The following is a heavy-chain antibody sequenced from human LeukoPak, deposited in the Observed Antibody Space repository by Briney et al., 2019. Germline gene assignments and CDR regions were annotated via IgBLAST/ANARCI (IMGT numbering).Heavy chain of an antibody. CDR1: GFTFSSHS. CDR2: ISSSSNYI. V-gene: IGHV3-21*01. Sequence: GGSLRLSCAASGFTFSSHSMNWVRQAPGKGLEWVSSISSSSNYIYYADSVKGRFTVSRDNAQRSLYLQMNSLRAEDTAVYYCARVGRITATQPRGDYDYWGQGTLVTVSS. CDR3: ARVGRITATQPRGDYDY. D-gene: IGHD1-14*01. J-gene: IGHJ4*02.